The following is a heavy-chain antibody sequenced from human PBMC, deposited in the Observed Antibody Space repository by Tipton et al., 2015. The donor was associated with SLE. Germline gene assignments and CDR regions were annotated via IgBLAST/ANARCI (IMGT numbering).Heavy chain of an antibody. CDR1: GGSFSSSSYY. Sequence: LTCTVSGGSFSSSSYYWGWIRQPPGKGLEWIGSIHYSGSTSYNPSLKSRVTTSVDTSKKQFSLKLSSVTAADTAVYYCASFPYSSSSFDYWGQGTLVTVSS. D-gene: IGHD6-6*01. CDR3: ASFPYSSSSFDY. J-gene: IGHJ4*02. CDR2: IHYSGST. V-gene: IGHV4-39*01.